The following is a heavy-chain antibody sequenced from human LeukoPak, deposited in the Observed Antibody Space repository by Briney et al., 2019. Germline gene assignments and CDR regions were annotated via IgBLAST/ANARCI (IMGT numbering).Heavy chain of an antibody. Sequence: SETLSLTCTVSGGSISSSSYYWGWLRQPPGKGLEWIGSIYYSGSTYYNPSLKRRVTISVDTSKNTFSLKLSSVTTAATAVYYCARQPRYYDFWSGYSVYWGQGTLVTVSS. J-gene: IGHJ4*02. CDR3: ARQPRYYDFWSGYSVY. V-gene: IGHV4-39*01. CDR1: GGSISSSSYY. CDR2: IYYSGST. D-gene: IGHD3-3*01.